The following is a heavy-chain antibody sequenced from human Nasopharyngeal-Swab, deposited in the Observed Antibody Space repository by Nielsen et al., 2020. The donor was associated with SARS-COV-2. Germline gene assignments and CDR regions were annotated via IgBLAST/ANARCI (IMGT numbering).Heavy chain of an antibody. V-gene: IGHV4-59*13. Sequence: SETLSLTCTVSGGSISSYHWSWIRQPPGKGLEWIGYIYYSGSTNYNPSLKSRVTISVDTSKNQFTLKLSSVTAADTAVYYCARVRYSSSWYLYWYFDLWGSGTLVTVSS. CDR2: IYYSGST. CDR3: ARVRYSSSWYLYWYFDL. D-gene: IGHD6-13*01. CDR1: GGSISSYH. J-gene: IGHJ2*01.